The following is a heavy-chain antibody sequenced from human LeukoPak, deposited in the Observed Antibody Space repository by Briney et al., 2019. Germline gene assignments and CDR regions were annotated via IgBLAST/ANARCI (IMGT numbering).Heavy chain of an antibody. J-gene: IGHJ4*02. CDR1: GFTFSSDA. CDR3: AKTGSKGVDYDFWSGYSLSCDY. CDR2: ISGSGGST. Sequence: GGSLRLSCAASGFTFSSDAMSWVRQAPGQGLEWVSAISGSGGSTYYADSVKGRFTISRDNSKNKLYLQMNSLRAEDTAVYYCAKTGSKGVDYDFWSGYSLSCDYWGQGTLVTVSS. D-gene: IGHD3-3*01. V-gene: IGHV3-23*01.